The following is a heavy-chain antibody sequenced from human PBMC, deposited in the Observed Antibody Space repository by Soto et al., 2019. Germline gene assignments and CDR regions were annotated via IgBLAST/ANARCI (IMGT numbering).Heavy chain of an antibody. Sequence: QVQLVQSGAEVKKPGASVKVTCKASAYTFTSYGITWVRQAPGQGLEWVGWISAYNGNSNYAQKYEGRVTRTTDTYTSTAYMELSSLRSDDTAVYYCARIADCSTTSCSFPSRFHVRGYYYYYGLDVW. CDR1: AYTFTSYG. CDR3: ARIADCSTTSCSFPSRFHVRGYYYYYGLDV. V-gene: IGHV1-18*04. CDR2: ISAYNGNS. J-gene: IGHJ6*01. D-gene: IGHD2-2*01.